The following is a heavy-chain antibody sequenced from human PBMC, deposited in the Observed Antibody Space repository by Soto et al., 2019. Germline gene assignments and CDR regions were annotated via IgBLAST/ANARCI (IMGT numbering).Heavy chain of an antibody. V-gene: IGHV4-30-4*01. CDR3: ASDYGDYEIAGLAV. CDR2: IYYSGST. CDR1: GGSISSGDYY. Sequence: SETLSLTCTVSGGSISSGDYYWSWIRQPPGKGLEWIGYIYYSGSTYYNPSLKSRVTISVDTSKNQFSLKLSSVTAADTAVYYCASDYGDYEIAGLAVWGQGTLVTVSS. D-gene: IGHD4-17*01. J-gene: IGHJ4*02.